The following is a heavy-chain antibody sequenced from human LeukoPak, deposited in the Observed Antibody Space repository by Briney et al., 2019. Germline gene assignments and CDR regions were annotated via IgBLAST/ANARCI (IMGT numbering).Heavy chain of an antibody. CDR2: IYTSGST. J-gene: IGHJ5*02. Sequence: SETLSLTCTVSGGSISSYYWSWIRQPPGKGLEWIGYIYTSGSTNYNPSLKSRVTMSVDTSKNQFSLKLSSVTAADTAVYYCARGLLTTGRFDPWGQGTLVTVSS. CDR1: GGSISSYY. D-gene: IGHD4-11*01. CDR3: ARGLLTTGRFDP. V-gene: IGHV4-4*09.